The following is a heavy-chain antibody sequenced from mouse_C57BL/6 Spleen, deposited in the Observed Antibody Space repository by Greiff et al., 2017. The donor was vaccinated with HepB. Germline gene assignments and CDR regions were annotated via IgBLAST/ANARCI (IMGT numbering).Heavy chain of an antibody. CDR1: GFTFSSYA. J-gene: IGHJ4*01. CDR2: ISDGGSYT. CDR3: ARVPAGSSYDYAMDY. V-gene: IGHV5-4*03. Sequence: EVMLVESGGGLVKPGGSLKLSCAASGFTFSSYAMSWVRQTPEKRLEWVATISDGGSYTYYPDNVQGRFTISRDNAKNNLYLQMSHLMSEDTAMYYCARVPAGSSYDYAMDYWGQGTSVTVSS. D-gene: IGHD1-1*01.